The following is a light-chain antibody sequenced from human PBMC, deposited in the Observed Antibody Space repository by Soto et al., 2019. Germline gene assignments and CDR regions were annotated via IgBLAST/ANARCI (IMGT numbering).Light chain of an antibody. CDR2: GAT. V-gene: IGKV3-20*01. Sequence: EIVLTQSPGTLSLSPGERATLSCRASQSVSSSYLAWYQQKPGQAPRLLIYGATSRATGIADRFSGSGSGTDFTLTISRLEPEDFAVYYCQQYGSPPNTFGQGTKLEIK. J-gene: IGKJ2*01. CDR3: QQYGSPPNT. CDR1: QSVSSSY.